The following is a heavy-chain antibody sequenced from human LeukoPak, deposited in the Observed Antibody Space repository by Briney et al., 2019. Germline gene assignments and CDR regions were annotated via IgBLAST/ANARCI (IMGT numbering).Heavy chain of an antibody. D-gene: IGHD3-9*01. V-gene: IGHV4-59*01. Sequence: SSETLSLTCTFSGGSISSYYWSWIRQPPGKGLEWIGYIYYSGSTNYNPSLKSRVTISVDTSKNQFSLKLSSVTAADTAVYYCARDHTYYDILTGYSFGAFDIWGQGTMVTVSS. CDR2: IYYSGST. CDR1: GGSISSYY. CDR3: ARDHTYYDILTGYSFGAFDI. J-gene: IGHJ3*02.